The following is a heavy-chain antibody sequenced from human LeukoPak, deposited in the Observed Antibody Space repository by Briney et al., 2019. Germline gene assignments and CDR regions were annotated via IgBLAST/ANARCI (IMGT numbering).Heavy chain of an antibody. V-gene: IGHV4-34*01. J-gene: IGHJ3*02. Sequence: PSEALSLTCAVYGGSFIGYYWSWMRQPPGGGLGWVGEINDSGRTNYNTHLKSRVTLSVDESKNRFSWKLRSVTCAATAVSYCARYDYYSDSSGIRSCAFDIWGQGTMVTVSS. CDR1: GGSFIGYY. CDR2: INDSGRT. CDR3: ARYDYYSDSSGIRSCAFDI. D-gene: IGHD3-22*01.